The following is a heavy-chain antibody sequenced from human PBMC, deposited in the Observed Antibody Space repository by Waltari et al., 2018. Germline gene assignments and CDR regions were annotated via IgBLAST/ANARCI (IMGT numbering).Heavy chain of an antibody. CDR1: GYTFTGYY. D-gene: IGHD4-17*01. CDR3: ARDYGDYDLDY. J-gene: IGHJ4*02. CDR2: INPTGGGT. V-gene: IGHV1-2*02. Sequence: QVQLVQSGAEVKKPGASVKVSCKASGYTFTGYYMHWVRQAPGQGLEWMGWINPTGGGTNYAQKFQGRVTMTRDTSISTAYMELSRLRSDDTAVYYCARDYGDYDLDYWGQGTLVTVSS.